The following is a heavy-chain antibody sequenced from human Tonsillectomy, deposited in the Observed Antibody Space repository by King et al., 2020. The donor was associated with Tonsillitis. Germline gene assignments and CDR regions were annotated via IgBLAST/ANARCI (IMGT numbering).Heavy chain of an antibody. CDR2: IDHSGST. V-gene: IGHV4-34*01. CDR1: GGSFSGYY. D-gene: IGHD2-2*01. Sequence: VQLQQWGAGLLKPSETLSLTCAVYGGSFSGYYWTWIRQPPGKGLEWIGEIDHSGSTNYNPSCKSRFTISVDTSKNQFSLKVSSVTAADTPVFYCARGYCTSTSCSSLDYWDQGVLVTVSS. J-gene: IGHJ4*02. CDR3: ARGYCTSTSCSSLDY.